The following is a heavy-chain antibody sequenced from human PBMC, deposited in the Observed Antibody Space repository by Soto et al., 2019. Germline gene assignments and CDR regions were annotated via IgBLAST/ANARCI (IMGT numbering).Heavy chain of an antibody. CDR3: ARCPGLFFIVWWYHPCSTDF. J-gene: IGHJ6*02. CDR1: GGSASSNSAA. D-gene: IGHD2-15*01. CDR2: TYYRSKWYN. V-gene: IGHV6-1*01. Sequence: SQTLPLTDASFGGSASSNSAAWNWFRQSPSRGLEWLGRTYYRSKWYNDYAVSVKSRITINPDTSKNQFSLQLNSVTPEDTAVYYCARCPGLFFIVWWYHPCSTDFWCQGTSLSVS.